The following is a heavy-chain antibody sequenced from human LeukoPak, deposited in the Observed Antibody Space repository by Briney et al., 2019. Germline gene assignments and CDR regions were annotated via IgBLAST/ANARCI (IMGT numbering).Heavy chain of an antibody. J-gene: IGHJ4*02. CDR3: AGSYYNVFDY. CDR2: IWYDGSNK. D-gene: IGHD3-10*01. Sequence: GGSLRLSCAASGFTFSNYGMHWVRQAPGKGLEWVALIWYDGSNKYYADSVKGRFTISRDNSKNTLYLQMNSLRAEDTAVYYCAGSYYNVFDYWGQGTLSPSPQ. V-gene: IGHV3-33*01. CDR1: GFTFSNYG.